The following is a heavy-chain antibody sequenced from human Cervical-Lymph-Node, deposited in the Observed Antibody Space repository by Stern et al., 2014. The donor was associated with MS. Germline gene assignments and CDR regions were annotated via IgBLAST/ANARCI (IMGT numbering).Heavy chain of an antibody. CDR1: GYTFTSYA. CDR3: ARRRCSGGGCYFDD. Sequence: QVQLVQSESELKKPGASEKVSCKASGYTFTSYAMIWVRQAPGQGLEWMGLINTNTGNPTYAQAFTGRFVFSLDTSVSTAYLQINSLRAEDTAVYYCARRRCSGGGCYFDDWGQGTLVTVSS. CDR2: INTNTGNP. D-gene: IGHD2-15*01. V-gene: IGHV7-4-1*02. J-gene: IGHJ4*02.